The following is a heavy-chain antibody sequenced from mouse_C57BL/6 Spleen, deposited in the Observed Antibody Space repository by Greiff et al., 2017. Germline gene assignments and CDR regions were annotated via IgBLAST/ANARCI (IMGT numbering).Heavy chain of an antibody. J-gene: IGHJ4*01. CDR3: ADGFQYYYAMDY. CDR1: GYTFTSYG. V-gene: IGHV1-81*01. CDR2: IYPRSGNT. D-gene: IGHD2-3*01. Sequence: QVQLQQSGVELARPGASVKLSCKASGYTFTSYGISWVKQRTGQGLEWIGEIYPRSGNTYYNEKFKGKATLTADKSSSTAYMELRSLTSEDSAVYFCADGFQYYYAMDYWGQGTSVTVSS.